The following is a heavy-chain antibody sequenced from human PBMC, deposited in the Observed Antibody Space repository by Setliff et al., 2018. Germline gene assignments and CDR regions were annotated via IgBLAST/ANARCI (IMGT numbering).Heavy chain of an antibody. J-gene: IGHJ4*02. CDR1: GLSISGEYY. D-gene: IGHD2-15*01. Sequence: SETLSLTCAVSGLSISGEYYWGWIRQPPGGGPEWIGIIYHDGRAYYSTSPKSRVNLSLDMSKTQFSLHLNSVTAADTAVYYCMRQVGGGLWYFDYWGQGILVTVSS. CDR3: MRQVGGGLWYFDY. V-gene: IGHV4-38-2*01. CDR2: IYHDGRA.